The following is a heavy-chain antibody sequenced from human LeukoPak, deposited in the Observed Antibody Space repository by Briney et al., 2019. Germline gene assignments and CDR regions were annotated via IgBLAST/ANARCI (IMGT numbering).Heavy chain of an antibody. CDR1: GGSFSGYY. CDR2: INHSGST. CDR3: ARANTYGFWSGYYKGLDY. D-gene: IGHD3-3*01. J-gene: IGHJ4*02. Sequence: SETLSLTCAVYGGSFSGYYWSWIRQPPGKGLEWIGEINHSGSTNYNPSLKSRITISVDTSKNQFSLKLSSVTAADTAVYYCARANTYGFWSGYYKGLDYWGQGTLVTVSS. V-gene: IGHV4-34*01.